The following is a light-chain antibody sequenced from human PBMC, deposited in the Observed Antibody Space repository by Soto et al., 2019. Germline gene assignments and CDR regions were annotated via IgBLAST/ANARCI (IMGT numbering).Light chain of an antibody. CDR3: QQSSNWLPNT. V-gene: IGKV3-11*01. J-gene: IGKJ2*01. CDR1: QSVSSY. Sequence: PGERATLSCRASQSVSSYLAWYQQKPGQAPRLLIYDASNRATGIPARFSGSGSGTDFTLTISSLEPEDFAVYYCQQSSNWLPNTFGQGTKLEIK. CDR2: DAS.